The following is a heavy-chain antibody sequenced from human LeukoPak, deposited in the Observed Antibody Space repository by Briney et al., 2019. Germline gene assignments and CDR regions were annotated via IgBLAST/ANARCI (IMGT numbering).Heavy chain of an antibody. CDR2: ISAYNGNT. J-gene: IGHJ3*02. D-gene: IGHD1-26*01. CDR3: ARAASYYRQDDAFDI. CDR1: GYTFTSYG. V-gene: IGHV1-18*01. Sequence: GASVKVSCKASGYTFTSYGISWVRQAPGQGLEWMGWISAYNGNTNYAQKLQGRVTMTTDTSTSTAYMELRSLRSDDTAVYYCARAASYYRQDDAFDIWGQGTMVTVSS.